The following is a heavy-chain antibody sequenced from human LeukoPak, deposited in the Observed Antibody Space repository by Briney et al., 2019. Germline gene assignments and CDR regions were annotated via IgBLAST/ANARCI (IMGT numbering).Heavy chain of an antibody. J-gene: IGHJ6*02. CDR3: ARGGGLDV. CDR1: GFTSSSYW. D-gene: IGHD3-16*01. Sequence: GGSLRLSCAASGFTSSSYWMNWARQAPGKGLEWVASINHNGNVNYYVDSVKGRFTISRDNAKNSLYLQMSNLRAEDTAVYFCARGGGLDVWGQGAAVTVSS. CDR2: INHNGNVN. V-gene: IGHV3-7*03.